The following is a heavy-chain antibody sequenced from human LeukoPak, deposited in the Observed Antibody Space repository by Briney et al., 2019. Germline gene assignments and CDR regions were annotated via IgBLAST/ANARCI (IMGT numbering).Heavy chain of an antibody. Sequence: SETLSLTCTVSGYSISSGYYWGWIRQPPGKGLEWIGDIYYSGSTYYNPSLKSRVTISLDKSKNQFSLKLSSVTAADTAVYYCARNSGSYPTNYWGQGTLVTVSS. CDR3: ARNSGSYPTNY. J-gene: IGHJ4*02. CDR2: IYYSGST. CDR1: GYSISSGYY. V-gene: IGHV4-38-2*02. D-gene: IGHD1-26*01.